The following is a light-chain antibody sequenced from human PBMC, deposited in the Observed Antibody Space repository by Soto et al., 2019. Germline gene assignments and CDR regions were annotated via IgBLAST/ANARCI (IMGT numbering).Light chain of an antibody. V-gene: IGKV1-5*03. CDR2: TAS. CDR3: QGYSGYLRT. Sequence: DIQMTQSPSILSASVGDRVTITCRASQDINNWLAWYQQKPGKAPNLLIYTASSLKNGVPSRFSGSGSGTEFALTISNLQPDDFAAYCCQGYSGYLRTFGQGTKVEIK. J-gene: IGKJ1*01. CDR1: QDINNW.